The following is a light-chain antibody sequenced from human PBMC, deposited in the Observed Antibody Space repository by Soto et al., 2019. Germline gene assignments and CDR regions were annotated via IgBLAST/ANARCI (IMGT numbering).Light chain of an antibody. Sequence: QSVLTQPASVSGSPGQSITISCTGTSTDVGAYNLVSWYQQHPGRVPKVIIYEDIKRPSGVSSRFSGSKSGNTASLTISGLQDEDEDDYYCCSYAGSRTLVFGGGTKVTVL. CDR2: EDI. J-gene: IGLJ2*01. CDR3: CSYAGSRTLV. CDR1: STDVGAYNL. V-gene: IGLV2-23*01.